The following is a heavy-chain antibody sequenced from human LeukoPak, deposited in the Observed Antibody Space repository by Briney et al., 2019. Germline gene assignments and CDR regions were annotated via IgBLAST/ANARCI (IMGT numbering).Heavy chain of an antibody. Sequence: GGSLRLSCAASGFTFSRDWMHWVRQAPGKGLEWVAVISYDGSNKYYADSVKGRFTISRDNSKNTLYLQMNSLRAEDTAVYYCAKDWEAAAPDYWGQGTLVTVSS. CDR3: AKDWEAAAPDY. CDR1: GFTFSRDW. CDR2: ISYDGSNK. V-gene: IGHV3-30*18. J-gene: IGHJ4*02. D-gene: IGHD6-13*01.